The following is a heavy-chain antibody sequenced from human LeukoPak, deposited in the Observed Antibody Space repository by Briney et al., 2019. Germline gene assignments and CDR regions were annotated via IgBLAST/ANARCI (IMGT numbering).Heavy chain of an antibody. V-gene: IGHV4-39*07. J-gene: IGHJ4*02. D-gene: IGHD6-13*01. Sequence: SETLSLTCTVSGGSISSSSYYWGWIRQPPGKGLEWIGYIYYSGSTYYNPSLKSRVTISVDTSKNQFSLKLSSVTAADTAVYYCARDRLGSFYYFNYWGQGTLVTVSS. CDR3: ARDRLGSFYYFNY. CDR1: GGSISSSSYY. CDR2: IYYSGST.